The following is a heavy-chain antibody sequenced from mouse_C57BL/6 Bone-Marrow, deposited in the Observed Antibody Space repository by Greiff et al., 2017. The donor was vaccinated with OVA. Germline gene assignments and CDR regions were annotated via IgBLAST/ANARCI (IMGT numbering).Heavy chain of an antibody. Sequence: VQLQQSGAELARPGASVKLSCTASGYTFTSYGISWVKQRTGQGLEWIGEIYPRSGNTYYNEKFKGKATLTADKSSSTAYMELRSLTSEDSAVYFCAYGNYFYWYFDVWGTGTTVTVSS. CDR2: IYPRSGNT. CDR1: GYTFTSYG. J-gene: IGHJ1*03. D-gene: IGHD2-1*01. V-gene: IGHV1-81*01. CDR3: AYGNYFYWYFDV.